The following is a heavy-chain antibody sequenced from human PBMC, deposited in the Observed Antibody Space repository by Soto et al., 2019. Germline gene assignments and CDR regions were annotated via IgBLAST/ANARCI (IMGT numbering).Heavy chain of an antibody. CDR2: MNPSGTT. CDR3: ARGPRPRFDY. J-gene: IGHJ4*02. CDR1: DYVFTNFY. Sequence: ALLNVSCKASDYVFTNFYIHWGRQSPGQGLQWMGTMNPSGTTGSAQKFQGRVTMTRDTSTSTVYMELSGLRSEDSAVYYCARGPRPRFDYSGQGTLVTVSS. V-gene: IGHV1-46*01.